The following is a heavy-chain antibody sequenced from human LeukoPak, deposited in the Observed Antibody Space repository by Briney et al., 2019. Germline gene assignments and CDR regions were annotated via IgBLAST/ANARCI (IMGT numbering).Heavy chain of an antibody. D-gene: IGHD4-17*01. V-gene: IGHV3-30-3*01. J-gene: IGHJ4*02. CDR3: ARAAVTREDY. CDR1: GFTFSSYA. CDR2: ISYDGSNK. Sequence: GRSLRLSCAASGFTFSSYAMHWVRQAPGKGLEWVAVISYDGSNKYYADSVKGRFTISRDNAKNSLYLQMNSLRAEDTAVYYCARAAVTREDYWGQGTLVTVSS.